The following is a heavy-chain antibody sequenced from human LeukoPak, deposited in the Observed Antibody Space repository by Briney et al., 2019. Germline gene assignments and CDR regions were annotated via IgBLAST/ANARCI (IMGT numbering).Heavy chain of an antibody. V-gene: IGHV1-46*03. J-gene: IGHJ3*02. Sequence: ASVKVSCKASGYTFTSYYMHWVRQAPGQGLEWMGIINPSGGSTSYAQKFQGRVTMTRDTSTSTVYMELSSLRSEDTAVYYCARGQYYDFWRGYSFAAFDIWGQGTMVTVSS. D-gene: IGHD3-3*01. CDR2: INPSGGST. CDR3: ARGQYYDFWRGYSFAAFDI. CDR1: GYTFTSYY.